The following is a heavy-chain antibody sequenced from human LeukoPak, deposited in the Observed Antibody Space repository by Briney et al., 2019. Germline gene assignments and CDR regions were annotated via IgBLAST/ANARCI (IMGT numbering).Heavy chain of an antibody. D-gene: IGHD5-18*01. CDR1: GFTFGSYA. CDR3: ARGMVSPDY. V-gene: IGHV3-64*01. CDR2: ISSNGGST. Sequence: PGGSLRLSCAASGFTFGSYAMHWVRQAPGKGLEYVSAISSNGGSTYYANSVKGRFTISRDNSKNTLYLQMGSLRAEDMAVYYCARGMVSPDYWGQGTLVTVSS. J-gene: IGHJ4*02.